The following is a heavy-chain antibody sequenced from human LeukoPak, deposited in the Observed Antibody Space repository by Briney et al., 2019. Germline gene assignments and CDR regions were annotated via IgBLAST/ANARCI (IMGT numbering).Heavy chain of an antibody. CDR1: GYTFTCYY. J-gene: IGHJ4*02. CDR3: ARGAYDSSGYYIG. CDR2: INPNSGGT. D-gene: IGHD3-22*01. Sequence: ASVKVSCKASGYTFTCYYMHWVRQAPGQGLEGMGWINPNSGGTNYAQKFQGRVTMTRDTSISTAYMELSRLRSDDTAVYYCARGAYDSSGYYIGWGQGTLVTVSS. V-gene: IGHV1-2*02.